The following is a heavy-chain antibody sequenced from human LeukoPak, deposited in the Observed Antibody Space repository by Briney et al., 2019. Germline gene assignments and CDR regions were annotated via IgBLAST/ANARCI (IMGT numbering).Heavy chain of an antibody. CDR2: IYYSGST. D-gene: IGHD2-2*02. CDR1: GGSISSGDYY. Sequence: SETLSLTCTVSGGSISSGDYYWSWIRQPPGKGREWIGYIYYSGSTYYNPSLKSRVTISVDTSKNQFSLKLSSVTAADTAVYYCARDQYCSSTSCYKGGYFDYWGQGTLVTVSS. CDR3: ARDQYCSSTSCYKGGYFDY. V-gene: IGHV4-30-4*08. J-gene: IGHJ4*02.